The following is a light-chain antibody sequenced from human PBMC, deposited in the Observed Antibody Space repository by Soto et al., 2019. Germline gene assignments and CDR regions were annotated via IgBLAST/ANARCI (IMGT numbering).Light chain of an antibody. J-gene: IGKJ1*01. Sequence: EIVMTQAPATLSVSPVERATLSCRASQSVSSNLAWYQQKPGLAPRLLIYAASTRATGIPARFSGSGSGTEFTLTISSLQSEDFAVYFCQQYNNWPTWKFGQGTKVDIK. CDR1: QSVSSN. CDR2: AAS. CDR3: QQYNNWPTWK. V-gene: IGKV3-15*01.